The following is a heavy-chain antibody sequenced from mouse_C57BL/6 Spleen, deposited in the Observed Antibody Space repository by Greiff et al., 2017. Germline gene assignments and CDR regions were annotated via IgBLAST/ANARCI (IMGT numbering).Heavy chain of an antibody. CDR3: ARDEGKDYAMDY. D-gene: IGHD2-1*01. CDR2: ISDGGSYT. V-gene: IGHV5-4*01. Sequence: DVQLVESGGGLVKPGGSLKLSCAASGFTFSSYAMSWVRQTPEKRLEWVATISDGGSYTYYPDNVKGRFTISRDNAKNNLYLQMSHLKSEDTAMYYCARDEGKDYAMDYWGQGTSVTVSS. J-gene: IGHJ4*01. CDR1: GFTFSSYA.